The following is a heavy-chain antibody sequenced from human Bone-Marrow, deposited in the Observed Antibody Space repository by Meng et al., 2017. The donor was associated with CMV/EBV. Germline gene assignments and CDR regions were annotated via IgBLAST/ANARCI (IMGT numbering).Heavy chain of an antibody. J-gene: IGHJ4*02. CDR3: ARTKKALRTIFDY. Sequence: SGASISSSACYWGWIRQPPGKGLEWIGNIFYSGSTFYNPSLTSRVTISVDTSKNQFSLKLSSVTAADTALYYCARTKKALRTIFDYWGQGTLVTVSS. CDR2: IFYSGST. D-gene: IGHD2-8*01. CDR1: GASISSSACY. V-gene: IGHV4-39*01.